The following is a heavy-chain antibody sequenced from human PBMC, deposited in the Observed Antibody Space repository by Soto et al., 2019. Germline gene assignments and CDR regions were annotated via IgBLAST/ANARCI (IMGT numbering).Heavy chain of an antibody. V-gene: IGHV3-23*01. D-gene: IGHD2-15*01. CDR2: ISGGGSGA. Sequence: EVQLLESGGGLVQPGGSLRLFWTASGFTFSDHAMTWVRQAPGKGLEWLSGISGGGSGAYYADSVKGRFTVSRANSNNTLFLQMDSLRVEDTAVYYCAIDLWWYTHWGQGTLVTVSS. CDR3: AIDLWWYTH. J-gene: IGHJ4*02. CDR1: GFTFSDHA.